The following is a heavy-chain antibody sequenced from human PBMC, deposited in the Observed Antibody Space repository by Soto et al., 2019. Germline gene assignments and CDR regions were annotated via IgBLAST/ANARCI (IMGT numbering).Heavy chain of an antibody. CDR2: IAVGGGYT. Sequence: SVKVSCKASGFTFTSSAFQWVRQARGQRLEWIGWIAVGGGYTNYAQRFQDRVTLTRDMSTATTYMELSRLTSEDTAIYYCAADATAWQQMVPSDYWGQGTLVTVSS. V-gene: IGHV1-58*01. CDR1: GFTFTSSA. J-gene: IGHJ4*02. D-gene: IGHD2-8*01. CDR3: AADATAWQQMVPSDY.